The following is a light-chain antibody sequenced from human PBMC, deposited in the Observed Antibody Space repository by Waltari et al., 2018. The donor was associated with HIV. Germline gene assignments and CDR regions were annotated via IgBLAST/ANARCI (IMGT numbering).Light chain of an antibody. V-gene: IGKV3-20*01. Sequence: EIVLTQSPPTRSLSAGERATLSCRASQSVSSGFLAWYQQKRGQAPRLLIYGASTRAKGIPDRFSGGGSGTDFTLTISSLDPEDFAVYYCHQYGSATYTFGQGTKLDIK. CDR3: HQYGSATYT. J-gene: IGKJ2*01. CDR1: QSVSSGF. CDR2: GAS.